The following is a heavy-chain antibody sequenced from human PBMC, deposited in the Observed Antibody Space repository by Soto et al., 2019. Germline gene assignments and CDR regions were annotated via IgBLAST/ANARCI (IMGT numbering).Heavy chain of an antibody. CDR1: GYSIINGYY. V-gene: IGHV4-38-2*02. J-gene: IGHJ4*02. CDR3: ARDYDFYSDGSGDYSRPFDY. Sequence: PSETLSLTCDVSGYSIINGYYWGWIRQPPGKGLEWIGSMFHSGATYLNPSLQSRVTLSIDTSKNQFSLKLTSVSAADTAVYYCARDYDFYSDGSGDYSRPFDYWGQGILVTVSS. CDR2: MFHSGAT. D-gene: IGHD3-22*01.